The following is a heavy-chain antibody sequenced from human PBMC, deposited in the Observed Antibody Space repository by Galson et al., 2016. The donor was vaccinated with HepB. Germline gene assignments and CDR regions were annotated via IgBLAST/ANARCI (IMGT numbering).Heavy chain of an antibody. J-gene: IGHJ6*02. CDR2: ISYSSGFL. Sequence: LRLSCAASGFTFRNHTMNWVRQAPGKGLEWVSSISYSSGFLYYADSLKGRFTISRDNAKNSLFLQMNSLRAEDTAVYYCASSGLYDNGMDVWGQGTTVTVSS. CDR1: GFTFRNHT. CDR3: ASSGLYDNGMDV. D-gene: IGHD3-10*01. V-gene: IGHV3-21*01.